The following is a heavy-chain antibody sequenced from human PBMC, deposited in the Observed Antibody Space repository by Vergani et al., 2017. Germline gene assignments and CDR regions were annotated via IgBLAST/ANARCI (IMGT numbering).Heavy chain of an antibody. CDR3: ARVADFYGLGSRLLDL. CDR1: GGSMSGYY. J-gene: IGHJ5*02. D-gene: IGHD3-10*01. Sequence: QVRLQESGPGLVKPSETLSLTCSVSGGSMSGYYWSWIRQPPGKELEWIGYMYHSGSTNYNPSLKSRVTISVDTSKNQFSLKLSSVTAADTAVYYCARVADFYGLGSRLLDLWGQGILVTVSS. CDR2: MYHSGST. V-gene: IGHV4-59*08.